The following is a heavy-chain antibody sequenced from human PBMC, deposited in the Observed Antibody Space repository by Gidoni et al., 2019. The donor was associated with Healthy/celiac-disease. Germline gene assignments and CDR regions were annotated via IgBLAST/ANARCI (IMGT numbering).Heavy chain of an antibody. V-gene: IGHV3-48*03. CDR1: GFPFSSYE. J-gene: IGHJ6*02. Sequence: EVQLVESGGGLVQPGGSLRLSCAPSGFPFSSYEMNWVRQAPGKGLEWVSYISSSGSTIYYADSVKGRFTISRDNAKNSLYLQMNSLRAEDTAVYYCARDSRGIFGPTGMDVWGQGTTVTVSS. CDR3: ARDSRGIFGPTGMDV. CDR2: ISSSGSTI. D-gene: IGHD3-3*01.